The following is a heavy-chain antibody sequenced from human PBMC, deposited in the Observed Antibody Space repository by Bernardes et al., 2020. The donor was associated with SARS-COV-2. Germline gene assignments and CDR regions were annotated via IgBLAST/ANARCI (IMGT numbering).Heavy chain of an antibody. CDR2: LYYTGST. J-gene: IGHJ4*02. CDR3: ARGFDY. Sequence: SESLPLTCTVSGGYISAYYWSWFRTLPGKGLEWIDYLYYTGSTNYNPSLQSRVTISVDKSKNQFSLKLSSVTAADTAVYYCARGFDYWGQGILVTVSS. V-gene: IGHV4-59*01. CDR1: GGYISAYY.